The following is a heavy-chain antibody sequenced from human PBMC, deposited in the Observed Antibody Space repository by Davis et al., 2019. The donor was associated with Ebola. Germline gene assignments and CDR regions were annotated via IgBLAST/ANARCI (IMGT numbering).Heavy chain of an antibody. D-gene: IGHD6-13*01. J-gene: IGHJ4*02. CDR3: ARGGDSSSLDY. V-gene: IGHV3-7*04. CDR1: GFTFSSYS. Sequence: GESLKISCAASGFTFSSYSMNWLRQAPGKGLEWVANIKQDGSEKYYVGSLKGRFTISRDNAKNSLYLQMNSLRAEDTAVYYCARGGDSSSLDYWGQGTLVTLSS. CDR2: IKQDGSEK.